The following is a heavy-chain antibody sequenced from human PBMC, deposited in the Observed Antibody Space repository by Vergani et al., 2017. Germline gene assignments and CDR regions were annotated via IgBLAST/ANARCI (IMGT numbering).Heavy chain of an antibody. D-gene: IGHD2-8*01. J-gene: IGHJ6*02. CDR3: ARALYCTNGVCYYYYDGMDV. V-gene: IGHV1-8*01. CDR1: GYTFTSYD. Sequence: QVQLVQSGAEVKKPGASVKVSCKASGYTFTSYDINCVRQATGQGLEWMGWMNPNSGNTGYAQKFQGRVTMTRNTSISTAYMELSSLRSEDTAVYYCARALYCTNGVCYYYYDGMDVWSQGTTVTVSS. CDR2: MNPNSGNT.